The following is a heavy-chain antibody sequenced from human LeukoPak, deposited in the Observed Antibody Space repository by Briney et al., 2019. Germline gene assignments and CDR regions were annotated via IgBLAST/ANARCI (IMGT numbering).Heavy chain of an antibody. Sequence: PGGSLRFSCAASGFTVSSNYMSWVRQAPGKGLEWVSVIYSGGSTYYADSVKGRFTISRDNSKNTLYLQMNSLRAEDTAVYYCARDRSGATYFDYWGQGTLVTVSS. CDR1: GFTVSSNY. D-gene: IGHD1-26*01. V-gene: IGHV3-66*01. J-gene: IGHJ4*02. CDR2: IYSGGST. CDR3: ARDRSGATYFDY.